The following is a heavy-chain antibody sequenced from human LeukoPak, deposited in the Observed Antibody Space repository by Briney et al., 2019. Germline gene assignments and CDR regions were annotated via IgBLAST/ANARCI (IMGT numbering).Heavy chain of an antibody. J-gene: IGHJ3*02. D-gene: IGHD2/OR15-2a*01. Sequence: PGGSLRLSCAASGFTLSSYAMSWVRQAPGKGLEWVSVISGRGGSTNYADSVKGRFNISRENDRNSLYLQMNSLRAEDTAFYYCARDSIVNGALDIWGQGTMVTVSS. CDR2: ISGRGGST. CDR3: ARDSIVNGALDI. CDR1: GFTLSSYA. V-gene: IGHV3-23*01.